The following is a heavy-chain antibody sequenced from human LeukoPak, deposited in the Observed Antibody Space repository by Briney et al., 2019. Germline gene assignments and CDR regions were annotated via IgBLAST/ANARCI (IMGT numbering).Heavy chain of an antibody. CDR3: ARGPILIDY. V-gene: IGHV3-53*01. D-gene: IGHD3-16*01. Sequence: GGPLRLSCAASGFTFSTYWMSWVRQAPGKGLEWVSVIYSGGSTYYADSVKGRFTISRDNSKNTLYLQMNSLRAEDTAVYYCARGPILIDYWGQGTLDTVSS. CDR2: IYSGGST. CDR1: GFTFSTYW. J-gene: IGHJ4*02.